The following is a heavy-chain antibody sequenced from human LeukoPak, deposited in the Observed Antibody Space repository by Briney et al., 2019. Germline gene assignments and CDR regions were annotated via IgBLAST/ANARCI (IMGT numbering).Heavy chain of an antibody. Sequence: ASVKVSCKASGYTFTSYYMHWVRQAPGQGLEWMGIINPSGGSTSYAQKFQGRVTMTRDTSTSTVYMELSSLRSEGTAVYYCARDTHNQQPNPFYYYGMDVWGQGTTVTVSS. V-gene: IGHV1-46*01. D-gene: IGHD6-13*01. CDR3: ARDTHNQQPNPFYYYGMDV. CDR1: GYTFTSYY. CDR2: INPSGGST. J-gene: IGHJ6*02.